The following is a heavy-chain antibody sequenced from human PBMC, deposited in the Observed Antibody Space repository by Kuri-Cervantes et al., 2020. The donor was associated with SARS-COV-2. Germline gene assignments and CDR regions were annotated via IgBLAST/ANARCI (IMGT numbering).Heavy chain of an antibody. Sequence: SETLSLTCTVSGGSISSHYWSWIRQPPGKGLEWIGYIYYNGSTNYNPSLKSRVTISVDTSKNQFSLKLSSVTAADTAVYYCARDLGGSNYGGGDYWGQGTLVTVSS. V-gene: IGHV4-59*11. CDR1: GGSISSHY. CDR3: ARDLGGSNYGGGDY. J-gene: IGHJ4*02. D-gene: IGHD4-23*01. CDR2: IYYNGST.